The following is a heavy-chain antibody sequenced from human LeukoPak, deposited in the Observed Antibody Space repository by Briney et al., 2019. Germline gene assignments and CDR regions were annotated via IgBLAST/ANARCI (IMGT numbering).Heavy chain of an antibody. CDR3: ARDVRGIVGMDYFDY. V-gene: IGHV1-18*01. D-gene: IGHD3-22*01. CDR1: GYILISYG. CDR2: TSAYNGNT. J-gene: IGHJ4*02. Sequence: ASVKVSCQASGYILISYGISWVRQTPGEGVEWMGWTSAYNGNTKYAQKLQGRVTMTTDTSTSTAYMELRSLRSDDTAVYYCARDVRGIVGMDYFDYWGQGTLVTVSS.